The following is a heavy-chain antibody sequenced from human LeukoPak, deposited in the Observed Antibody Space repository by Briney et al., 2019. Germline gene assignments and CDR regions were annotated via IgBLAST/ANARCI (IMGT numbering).Heavy chain of an antibody. CDR3: TRAPPGMTMMTDY. J-gene: IGHJ4*02. CDR2: VSTNDGDT. V-gene: IGHV1-18*01. CDR1: GYTFTNYH. Sequence: ASVKVSCKASGYTFTNYHIAWVRQAPGQGLEWMGWVSTNDGDTVYAQRLQGRVTMTTDTSTSVAYMELRSLTSDDTAVYYCTRAPPGMTMMTDYWGQGTLVTVSS. D-gene: IGHD3-22*01.